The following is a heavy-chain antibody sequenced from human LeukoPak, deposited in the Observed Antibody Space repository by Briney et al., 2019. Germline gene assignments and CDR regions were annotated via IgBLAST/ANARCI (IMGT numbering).Heavy chain of an antibody. Sequence: PGGSLRLSCAASGFXFSSYWMHWVRQTPGKGLVWVSRINPDGSSTSYADSVKGRFTISRDNAKNTLYLQMNSLRAEDTAVYYCARGGDGYYIWGQGTMVTVSS. D-gene: IGHD5-24*01. CDR2: INPDGSST. CDR1: GFXFSSYW. J-gene: IGHJ3*02. CDR3: ARGGDGYYI. V-gene: IGHV3-74*01.